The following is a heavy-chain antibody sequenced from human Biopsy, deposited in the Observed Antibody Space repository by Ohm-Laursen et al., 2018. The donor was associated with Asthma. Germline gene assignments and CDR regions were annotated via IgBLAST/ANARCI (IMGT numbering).Heavy chain of an antibody. J-gene: IGHJ4*02. D-gene: IGHD1-14*01. CDR1: GLSLSSSGAN. CDR2: IDWEEDK. Sequence: TQTLTLTCSFSGLSLSSSGANVNWIRQPPGKALEWLARIDWEEDKFYSTSLRTRLTIAKGSSEDQVVLTMNNMGPVDTATYYCTRHNDYWGPGILVTVSS. V-gene: IGHV2-70*04. CDR3: TRHNDY.